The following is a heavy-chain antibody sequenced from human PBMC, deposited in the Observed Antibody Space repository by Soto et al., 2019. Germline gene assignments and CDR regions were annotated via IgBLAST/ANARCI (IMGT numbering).Heavy chain of an antibody. CDR2: INPSDGST. J-gene: IGHJ4*02. CDR3: ARENRVAVVPVGKGKPMWY. Sequence: QVQLVQSXAXVKKPGASVKXSCXXXXXTFTDYXMXXXXXXXXXXXXXMGIINPSDGSTTYAQKFQGRVSMTRDTSTSTAYMELSSLRSEDTAVYYCARENRVAVVPVGKGKPMWYWGQGTLVTVSS. D-gene: IGHD2-2*01. V-gene: IGHV1-46*01. CDR1: XXTFTDYX.